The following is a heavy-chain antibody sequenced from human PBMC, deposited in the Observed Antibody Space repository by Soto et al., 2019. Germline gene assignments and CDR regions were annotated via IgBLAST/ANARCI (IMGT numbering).Heavy chain of an antibody. V-gene: IGHV1-3*01. CDR2: INAGNGNT. CDR3: ARDHKTYYDILTGPGLYGMDV. CDR1: GYTFTSYA. J-gene: IGHJ6*02. Sequence: ASVKVSCKASGYTFTSYAMHWVRQAPGQRLEWMGWINAGNGNTKHSQKFQGRVTITRDTSASTAYMELSSLRSEDTAVYYCARDHKTYYDILTGPGLYGMDVWGQGTTVTVSS. D-gene: IGHD3-9*01.